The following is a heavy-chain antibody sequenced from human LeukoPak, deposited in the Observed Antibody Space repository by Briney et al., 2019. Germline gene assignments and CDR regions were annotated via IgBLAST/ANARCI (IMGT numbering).Heavy chain of an antibody. Sequence: SETLTLTCTVSGGSISSSSYYWGWIRQPPGKGLEWIGSIYYSGSTYYNPSLKSRVTISVDTSKNQFSLKLSSVTAADTAVYYCARLFNWKSALRVDYWGQGTLVTVSS. CDR3: ARLFNWKSALRVDY. CDR1: GGSISSSSYY. V-gene: IGHV4-39*01. CDR2: IYYSGST. J-gene: IGHJ4*02. D-gene: IGHD1-20*01.